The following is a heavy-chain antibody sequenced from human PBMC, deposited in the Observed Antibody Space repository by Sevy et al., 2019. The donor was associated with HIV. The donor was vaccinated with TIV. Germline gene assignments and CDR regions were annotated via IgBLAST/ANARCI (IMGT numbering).Heavy chain of an antibody. CDR1: GFTFSSYA. Sequence: GGSLRLSCAASGFTFSSYAMSWVRQAPGKGLERVSAISGSGGSTYYADPVKGRFTISRDNSKNTLYLQMNSLRAEDTAVYYCAKRSGIVGATKGAFDICGQGTMVTVSS. CDR2: ISGSGGST. V-gene: IGHV3-23*01. J-gene: IGHJ3*02. D-gene: IGHD1-26*01. CDR3: AKRSGIVGATKGAFDI.